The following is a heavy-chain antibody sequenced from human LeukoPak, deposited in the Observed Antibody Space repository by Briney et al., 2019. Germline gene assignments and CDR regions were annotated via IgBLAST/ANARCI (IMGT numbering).Heavy chain of an antibody. Sequence: ASVKVSCKASGYTFTGYYMHWVRQAPGQGLEWMGWINPNSGGTNYAQKFQGRVTMTRDTSISTAHMELSRLRSDDTAVYYCASEYCSSATCRFDYWGQGTLVTVSS. CDR2: INPNSGGT. D-gene: IGHD2-2*01. CDR3: ASEYCSSATCRFDY. CDR1: GYTFTGYY. V-gene: IGHV1-2*02. J-gene: IGHJ4*02.